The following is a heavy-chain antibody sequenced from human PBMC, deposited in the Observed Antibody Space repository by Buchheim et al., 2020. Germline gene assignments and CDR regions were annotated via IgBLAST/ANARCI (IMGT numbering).Heavy chain of an antibody. D-gene: IGHD3-3*01. CDR1: GFTFSSYA. CDR3: ANGYYDFWSGYFNGYYYYYGMDV. Sequence: EVQLLESGGGLVQPGGSLRLSCAASGFTFSSYAMSWVRQAPGKGLEWVSAISGSGGSTYYADSVKGRFTISRDNSKNTLYLQMNSLRAEDTAVYYCANGYYDFWSGYFNGYYYYYGMDVWGQGTT. CDR2: ISGSGGST. V-gene: IGHV3-23*01. J-gene: IGHJ6*02.